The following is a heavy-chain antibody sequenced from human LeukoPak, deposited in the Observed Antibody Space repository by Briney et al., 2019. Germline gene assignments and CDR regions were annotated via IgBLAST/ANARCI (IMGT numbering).Heavy chain of an antibody. Sequence: GGSLRLSCAASGFTFDDYAMHWVRQAPGKGLEWVSGINWNSGSIGYADSVKGRFTISRDNSKNTLYLQMNSLRAEDTAVYYCARDQDVAATGTWGSIDYWGQGTLVTVSS. D-gene: IGHD2-15*01. CDR1: GFTFDDYA. V-gene: IGHV3-9*01. CDR2: INWNSGSI. CDR3: ARDQDVAATGTWGSIDY. J-gene: IGHJ4*02.